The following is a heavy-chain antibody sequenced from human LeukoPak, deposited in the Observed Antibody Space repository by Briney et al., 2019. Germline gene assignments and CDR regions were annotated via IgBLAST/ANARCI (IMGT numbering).Heavy chain of an antibody. CDR1: GFTFSSHG. CDR3: AKSLTSSSSPTGGTDY. Sequence: QRWGSPRLSCAASGFTFSSHGMHWVRQAPGKGLEWVAVISYDGSNEYYADSVKGRFTISRDNSKNTLYLQMNSLRAEDTAVYYCAKSLTSSSSPTGGTDYWGQGTLVTVSS. D-gene: IGHD6-13*01. J-gene: IGHJ4*02. CDR2: ISYDGSNE. V-gene: IGHV3-30*18.